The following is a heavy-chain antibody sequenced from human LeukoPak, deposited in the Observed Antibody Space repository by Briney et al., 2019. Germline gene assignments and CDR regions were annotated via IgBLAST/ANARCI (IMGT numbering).Heavy chain of an antibody. D-gene: IGHD2-2*01. CDR2: INPNSGGT. J-gene: IGHJ4*02. Sequence: GASVKVSCKASGYTFTGYYMHWVRQAPGQGLEWMGWINPNSGGTNYAQKFQGRVTMTRDTSISTAYMELSRLRSDDTAVYYCARDSGISSTSCYYRYWGQGTLVTVSS. V-gene: IGHV1-2*02. CDR3: ARDSGISSTSCYYRY. CDR1: GYTFTGYY.